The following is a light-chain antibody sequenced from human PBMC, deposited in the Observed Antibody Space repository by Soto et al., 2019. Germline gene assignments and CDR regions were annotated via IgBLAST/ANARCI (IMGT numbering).Light chain of an antibody. V-gene: IGKV3-20*01. Sequence: EIVLTQSPGSASLSPGERVTLSCRASQTVSSSHLAWYQQKPGQAPRLLIYATSSRATGIPDRFSGSGSGTDFTLTISRLEPEDFAVYFCQQYVSSPLTFGEGTKVEIK. CDR2: ATS. CDR1: QTVSSSH. CDR3: QQYVSSPLT. J-gene: IGKJ4*01.